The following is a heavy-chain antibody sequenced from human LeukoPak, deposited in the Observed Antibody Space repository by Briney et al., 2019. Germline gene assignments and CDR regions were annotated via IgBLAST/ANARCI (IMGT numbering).Heavy chain of an antibody. J-gene: IGHJ4*02. D-gene: IGHD3-22*01. CDR2: INPNSGGT. V-gene: IGHV1-2*02. CDR3: ARDNPYDSSGYDY. Sequence: ASVKVSCKVSGYTFTGYYMHWVRHAPGQRLEWMGWINPNSGGTNYAQKFQGRVTMTRDTSISTAYMELSRLRSDDTAVYYCARDNPYDSSGYDYWGQGTLVTVSS. CDR1: GYTFTGYY.